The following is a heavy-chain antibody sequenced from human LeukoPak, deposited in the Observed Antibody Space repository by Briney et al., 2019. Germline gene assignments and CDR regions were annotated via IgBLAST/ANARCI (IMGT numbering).Heavy chain of an antibody. CDR2: INPNSGGT. V-gene: IGHV1-2*02. J-gene: IGHJ5*02. Sequence: ASVKVSCKASGYTFTGYYMHWVRQAPGQGLEWMGWINPNSGGTNYAQKFQGRVTMTRDTSISTAYMELSRLRSDDTAVYYCARGCSSTSCYLHWFDPWGQGTLVTVSS. D-gene: IGHD2-2*01. CDR3: ARGCSSTSCYLHWFDP. CDR1: GYTFTGYY.